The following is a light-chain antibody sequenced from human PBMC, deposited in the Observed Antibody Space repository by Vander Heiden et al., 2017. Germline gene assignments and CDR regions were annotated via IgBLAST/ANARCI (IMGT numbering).Light chain of an antibody. Sequence: SYVLTQPPSVSVAPGKTARITCGGKNIGSKSVHWYQQKPGQAPVLVIYYDSDRPSGIPERFSGSNSGNTATLTISRVEAGDEADYYCQVWDSSSDRYVFGTGTKVTVL. CDR1: NIGSKS. V-gene: IGLV3-21*04. CDR2: YDS. J-gene: IGLJ1*01. CDR3: QVWDSSSDRYV.